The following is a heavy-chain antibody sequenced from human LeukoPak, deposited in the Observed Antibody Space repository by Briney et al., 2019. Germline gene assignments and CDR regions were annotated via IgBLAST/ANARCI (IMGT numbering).Heavy chain of an antibody. Sequence: SGPTLVNPTQTLTLTCTFSGFSLSTSGVGVGWIRQPPGKALEWLALIYWDDDKRYSPSLKSRLTITKDTSKNQVVLTMTNMDPVDTATYYCAHLFYYDSSGHDAFDIWGQGTIVTVSS. D-gene: IGHD3-22*01. CDR3: AHLFYYDSSGHDAFDI. CDR2: IYWDDDK. J-gene: IGHJ3*02. CDR1: GFSLSTSGVG. V-gene: IGHV2-5*02.